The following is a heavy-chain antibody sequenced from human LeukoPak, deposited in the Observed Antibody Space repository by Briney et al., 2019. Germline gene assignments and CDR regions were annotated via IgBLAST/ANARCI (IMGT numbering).Heavy chain of an antibody. CDR2: INHSGST. CDR3: ARGRGSSSWFYY. D-gene: IGHD6-13*01. Sequence: SETLSLTCAVYGGSFSGYCWSWIRQPPGKGLEWIGEINHSGSTNYNPSLKSRVTISVDTSKNQFSLKLSSVTAADTAVYYCARGRGSSSWFYYWGQGTLVTVSS. J-gene: IGHJ4*02. CDR1: GGSFSGYC. V-gene: IGHV4-34*01.